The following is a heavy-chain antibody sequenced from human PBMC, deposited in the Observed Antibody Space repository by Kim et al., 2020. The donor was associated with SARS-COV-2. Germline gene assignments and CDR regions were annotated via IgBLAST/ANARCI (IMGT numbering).Heavy chain of an antibody. Sequence: SETLSLTCTVSGGSISSGGYYWSWIRQHPGKGLEWIGYIYYSGSTYYNPSLKSRVTISVDTSKNQFSLKLSSVTAADTAVYYCAREGNHNPFDIWGQGTMVTVSS. D-gene: IGHD1-1*01. CDR3: AREGNHNPFDI. V-gene: IGHV4-31*03. J-gene: IGHJ3*02. CDR1: GGSISSGGYY. CDR2: IYYSGST.